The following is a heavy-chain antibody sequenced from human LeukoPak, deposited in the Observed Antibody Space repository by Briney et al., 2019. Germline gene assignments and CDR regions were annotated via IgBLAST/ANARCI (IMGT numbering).Heavy chain of an antibody. D-gene: IGHD2-15*01. CDR2: IYSGGST. CDR3: ARVDCSGGSCKGDYYYYGMDV. V-gene: IGHV3-53*01. Sequence: PGGSLRLYCAASGFTVSSNYMSWVRQAPGKGLEWVSVIYSGGSTYYADSVKGRFTISRDNSKNTLYLQMNSLRAEDTAVYYCARVDCSGGSCKGDYYYYGMDVWGQGTTVTVSS. J-gene: IGHJ6*02. CDR1: GFTVSSNY.